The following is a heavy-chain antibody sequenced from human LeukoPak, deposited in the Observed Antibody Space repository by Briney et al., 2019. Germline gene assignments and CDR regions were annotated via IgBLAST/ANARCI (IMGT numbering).Heavy chain of an antibody. Sequence: PGGSLRLSCAASGFTFSGYAMHGVRQAPGKGLEWVAVKSYDGSKKYLPDSVKGRFTISSDNSKNTLYLQMNSLRAEDTAVYYCASEDSGNFDYWGRGTLVTVSS. CDR3: ASEDSGNFDY. V-gene: IGHV3-30*04. CDR2: KSYDGSKK. J-gene: IGHJ4*02. CDR1: GFTFSGYA. D-gene: IGHD2-21*01.